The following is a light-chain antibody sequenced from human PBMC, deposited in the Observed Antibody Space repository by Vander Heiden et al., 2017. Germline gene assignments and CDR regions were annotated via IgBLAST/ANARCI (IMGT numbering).Light chain of an antibody. V-gene: IGLV2-14*01. CDR1: SRDIDVYNY. J-gene: IGLJ1*01. CDR3: SSYTNSGTYV. CDR2: EVS. Sequence: QSALTQPAYVSGSPGQSITISCTGTSRDIDVYNYVSWYQQHPGKAPKLMIYEVSNRPSGVSDRFSGPKSGNTASLTISGLQAEDEADYYCSSYTNSGTYVFGTGTKVTVL.